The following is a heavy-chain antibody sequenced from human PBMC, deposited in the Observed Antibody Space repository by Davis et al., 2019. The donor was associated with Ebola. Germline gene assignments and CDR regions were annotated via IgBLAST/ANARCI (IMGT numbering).Heavy chain of an antibody. CDR3: ARGYYGGWFDP. V-gene: IGHV4-39*01. CDR1: GFTFSSYSMN. J-gene: IGHJ5*02. Sequence: GSLRLSCAASGFTFSSYSMNWVRQPPGKGLEWIGSIYYSGSTYYNPSLKSRVTISVDTSKNQFSLKLSSVTAADTAVYYCARGYYGGWFDPWGQGTLVTVSS. D-gene: IGHD1-26*01. CDR2: IYYSGST.